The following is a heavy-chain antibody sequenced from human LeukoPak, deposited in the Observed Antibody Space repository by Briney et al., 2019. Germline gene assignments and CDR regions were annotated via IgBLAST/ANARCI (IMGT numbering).Heavy chain of an antibody. D-gene: IGHD3-10*01. Sequence: ASVKVSCKASGYTFTSYGISWVRQAPGQGLEWMAWISAYNGNTNYAQKLQGRVTMTTDTSTSTAYMELRSLRSDDTAVYYCARDASNYYYGSGSYYYYYGMDVWAKGPRSPSPQ. J-gene: IGHJ6*04. CDR2: ISAYNGNT. V-gene: IGHV1-18*04. CDR3: ARDASNYYYGSGSYYYYYGMDV. CDR1: GYTFTSYG.